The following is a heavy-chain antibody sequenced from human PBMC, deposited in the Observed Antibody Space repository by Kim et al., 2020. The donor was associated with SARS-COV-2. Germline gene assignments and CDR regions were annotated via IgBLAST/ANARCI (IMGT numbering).Heavy chain of an antibody. J-gene: IGHJ4*02. CDR3: ARGTWDFYDSSGYRTYYFDY. CDR2: MNPNSGNT. CDR1: GYTFTSYD. Sequence: ASVKVSCKASGYTFTSYDINWVRQATGQGLEWMGWMNPNSGNTGYAQKFQGRVTMTRNTSISTAYMELSSLRSEDTAVYYCARGTWDFYDSSGYRTYYFDYWGQRTLVTVSS. V-gene: IGHV1-8*01. D-gene: IGHD3-22*01.